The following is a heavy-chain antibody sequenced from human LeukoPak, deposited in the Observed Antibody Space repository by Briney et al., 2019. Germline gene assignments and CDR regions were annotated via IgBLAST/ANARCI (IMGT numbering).Heavy chain of an antibody. J-gene: IGHJ3*02. D-gene: IGHD6-6*01. CDR1: GFTFSDYY. CDR2: VSPSSSII. Sequence: GGSLRLSCAASGFTFSDYYMSWIRQTPGKGLEWVSSVSPSSSIIDYAVSVKGRFTISRDNARNSVYLQMNSLRAEDTAVYYCARNGYSSSSLEFLGIWGQGTMVTVSS. V-gene: IGHV3-11*04. CDR3: ARNGYSSSSLEFLGI.